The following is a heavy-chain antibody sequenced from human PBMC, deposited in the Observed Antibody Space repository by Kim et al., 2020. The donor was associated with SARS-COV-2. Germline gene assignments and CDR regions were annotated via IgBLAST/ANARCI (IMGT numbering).Heavy chain of an antibody. J-gene: IGHJ4*02. CDR1: GGSFSGYY. Sequence: SETLSLTYAVYGGSFSGYYWSWIRQPPGKGLEWIGEINHSGSTNYNPSLKSRVTISVDTSKNQFSLKLSSVTAADTAGYYCARQGCSGGSCQGDYWGQGT. D-gene: IGHD2-15*01. V-gene: IGHV4-34*01. CDR2: INHSGST. CDR3: ARQGCSGGSCQGDY.